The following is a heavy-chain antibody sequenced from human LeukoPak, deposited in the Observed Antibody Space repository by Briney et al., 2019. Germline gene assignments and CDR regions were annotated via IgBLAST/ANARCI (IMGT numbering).Heavy chain of an antibody. CDR2: INHSGST. CDR1: GGSFSGYY. CDR3: AKNYYGSGRMDV. Sequence: SETLSLTCAVYGGSFSGYYWSWIRQPPGKGLEWIGEINHSGSTNYNPSLKSRVTISVDTSKNQFSLKLSSVTAADTAVYYCAKNYYGSGRMDVWGKGTTVTISS. D-gene: IGHD3-10*01. V-gene: IGHV4-34*01. J-gene: IGHJ6*03.